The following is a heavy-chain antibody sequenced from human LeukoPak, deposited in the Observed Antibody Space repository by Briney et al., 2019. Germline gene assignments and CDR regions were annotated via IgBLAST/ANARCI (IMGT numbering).Heavy chain of an antibody. V-gene: IGHV4-4*07. CDR1: GGSISSYY. Sequence: KPSETLSLTSTVSGGSISSYYWSWIRQPAGKGLEWIGRIYTSGSTNYNPTLKSRVTMSVDTSKNQFSLKLSSVTDTDTAVYYCARNERRYCSGGSCYSFDYWGQGTLVTVSS. J-gene: IGHJ4*02. CDR3: ARNERRYCSGGSCYSFDY. D-gene: IGHD2-15*01. CDR2: IYTSGST.